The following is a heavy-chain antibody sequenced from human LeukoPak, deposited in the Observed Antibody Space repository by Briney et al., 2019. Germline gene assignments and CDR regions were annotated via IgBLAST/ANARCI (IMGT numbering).Heavy chain of an antibody. J-gene: IGHJ4*02. D-gene: IGHD3-9*01. Sequence: GGSLRLSCAASGFTVSSTYMSWVRQAPGKGLEWVSVFYSGDTTYYANSVKGRFTISRDNSKNMLYLQMNSLRAEDMAVYYCARRLLTGYYEFWGQGTLVTVSS. CDR3: ARRLLTGYYEF. CDR1: GFTVSSTY. V-gene: IGHV3-66*01. CDR2: FYSGDTT.